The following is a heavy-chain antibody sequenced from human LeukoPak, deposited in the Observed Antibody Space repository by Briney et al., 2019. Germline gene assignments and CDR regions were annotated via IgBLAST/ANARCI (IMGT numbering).Heavy chain of an antibody. Sequence: ASVKVSCKASGYTFTSYDINWVRQATGQGLEWMGWMNPNSGNTGYAQKFQGRVTMTRSTSISTAYMELSSLRSEDTAVYYCARLRMGVRGTKRKGGFDPWGQGTLVTVSS. J-gene: IGHJ5*02. CDR1: GYTFTSYD. D-gene: IGHD3-10*01. V-gene: IGHV1-8*01. CDR3: ARLRMGVRGTKRKGGFDP. CDR2: MNPNSGNT.